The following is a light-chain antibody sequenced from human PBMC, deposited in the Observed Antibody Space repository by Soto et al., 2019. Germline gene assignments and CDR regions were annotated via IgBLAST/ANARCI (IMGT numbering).Light chain of an antibody. V-gene: IGLV3-1*01. CDR2: QDN. CDR1: KLGDKY. Sequence: SYELTQPPSVSVSPGQTASITCSGDKLGDKYACWYQQKPGQSPVLVIYQDNKRPSGIPERFSGSNSGNTATLTISGTQAMDEADYYCQAWESSTGRLFGGGTQLTVL. J-gene: IGLJ2*01. CDR3: QAWESSTGRL.